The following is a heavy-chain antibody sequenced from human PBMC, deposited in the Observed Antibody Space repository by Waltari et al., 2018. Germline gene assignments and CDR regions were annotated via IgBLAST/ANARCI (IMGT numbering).Heavy chain of an antibody. D-gene: IGHD3-3*01. CDR3: ARWADDFWSGYYGPGAFDI. V-gene: IGHV1-69*06. CDR2: IIPIFGTT. Sequence: QLQQVQSGAAVRKRGSSVKAACRASGGAFTRDAINCVRLAPGQGLEWMGGIIPIFGTTNYAQKLQGRVTITADKSTSTAYMELNSLTSEDTAVYYCARWADDFWSGYYGPGAFDIWGQGTMVTVSS. J-gene: IGHJ3*02. CDR1: GGAFTRDA.